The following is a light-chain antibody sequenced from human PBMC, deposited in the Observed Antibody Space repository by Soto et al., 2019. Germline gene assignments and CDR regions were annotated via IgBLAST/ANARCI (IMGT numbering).Light chain of an antibody. CDR1: SSDVGGYNY. V-gene: IGLV2-8*01. CDR3: SSYAGSNNHVV. J-gene: IGLJ2*01. CDR2: EVS. Sequence: QSVLTQPPSASGSPGQLVTISCTGTSSDVGGYNYVSWYQQHPGKAPKLMIYEVSKRPSGVPDRFSGSKSGNTASLTVSGLQAEDEADYYCSSYAGSNNHVVFGGGTQLTVL.